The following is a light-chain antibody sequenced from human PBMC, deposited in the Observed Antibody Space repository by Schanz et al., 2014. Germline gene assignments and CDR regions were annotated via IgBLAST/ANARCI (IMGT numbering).Light chain of an antibody. CDR2: EVS. CDR3: SSYAGSNFVV. J-gene: IGLJ2*01. Sequence: QSALTQPPSASGSPGQSVTISCTGTSSDVGGYNFVSWYQQHPGKAPKLMIYEVSNWPSGVPDRFSGSKSGNTASLTVSGLQAEDEADYYCSSYAGSNFVVFGGGTKLTVL. CDR1: SSDVGGYNF. V-gene: IGLV2-8*01.